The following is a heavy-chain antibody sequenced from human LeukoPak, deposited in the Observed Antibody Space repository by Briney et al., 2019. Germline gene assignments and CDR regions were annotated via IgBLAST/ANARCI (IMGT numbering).Heavy chain of an antibody. CDR2: IKQDGSEN. V-gene: IGHV3-7*01. CDR3: ARDKGFGGSSFDY. Sequence: GGSLRLSCAASGFTFSSYGMSWVRQAPGKGLEWVASIKQDGSENYYVDSVKGRFTISRDNAKNSLYLQMNSLRAEDTAVYYCARDKGFGGSSFDYWGQGTLVTVSS. J-gene: IGHJ4*02. D-gene: IGHD3-10*01. CDR1: GFTFSSYG.